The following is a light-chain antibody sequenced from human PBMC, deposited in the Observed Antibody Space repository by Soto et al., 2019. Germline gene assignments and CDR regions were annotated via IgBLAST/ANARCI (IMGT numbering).Light chain of an antibody. J-gene: IGKJ4*01. CDR2: DAS. Sequence: DIQMTQSPSSLSASVGDRVTITCQASQDISNYLNWYQQKPGKAPKLLIYDASNLEREVPSRFSGSGSGTDFTFTISSLQPEDIATYYCQQYDNLPFTFGGGTKVEIK. CDR3: QQYDNLPFT. V-gene: IGKV1-33*01. CDR1: QDISNY.